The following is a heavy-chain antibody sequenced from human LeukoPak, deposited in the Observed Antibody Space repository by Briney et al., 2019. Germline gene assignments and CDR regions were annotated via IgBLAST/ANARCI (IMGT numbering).Heavy chain of an antibody. CDR2: IYYSGST. V-gene: IGHV4-59*01. CDR1: GGSISSYY. D-gene: IGHD2-15*01. Sequence: KPSETLSLTCTVSGGSISSYYWSWIRQPPGKGLEWIGYIYYSGSTNYHPSLKSRVTISVDTSKNQFSLKLNPVTAADTAVYYCARACSGGTCYQAAYWYFDLWGRGTLVTVSS. J-gene: IGHJ2*01. CDR3: ARACSGGTCYQAAYWYFDL.